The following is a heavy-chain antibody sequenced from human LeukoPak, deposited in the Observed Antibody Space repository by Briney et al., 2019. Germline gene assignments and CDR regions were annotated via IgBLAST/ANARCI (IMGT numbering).Heavy chain of an antibody. V-gene: IGHV4-39*01. CDR3: ASLVVVTAIFDY. D-gene: IGHD2-21*02. CDR1: GGSISSSRYY. CDR2: IYYSGST. J-gene: IGHJ4*02. Sequence: PSETLSLTCTVSGGSISSSRYYWGWIRQPPGKGLEWIGSIYYSGSTYYNPSLKSRVTISVDTSKNQFSLKLSSVTAADTAVYYCASLVVVTAIFDYWGQGTLVTVSS.